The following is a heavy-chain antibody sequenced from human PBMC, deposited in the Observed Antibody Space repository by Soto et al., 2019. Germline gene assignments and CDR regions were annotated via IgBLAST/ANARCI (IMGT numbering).Heavy chain of an antibody. Sequence: SQTLSLTCAISVDSVSSNSAAWNWIRQSPSRGLEWLGRTYYRSKWYNDYAVSVKSRITINPDTSKNQFSLQLNSVTPEDTAVYYCARDEYQLLNYYYYGMDVWGQGTTVTVSS. CDR1: VDSVSSNSAA. J-gene: IGHJ6*02. D-gene: IGHD2-2*01. CDR2: TYYRSKWYN. CDR3: ARDEYQLLNYYYYGMDV. V-gene: IGHV6-1*01.